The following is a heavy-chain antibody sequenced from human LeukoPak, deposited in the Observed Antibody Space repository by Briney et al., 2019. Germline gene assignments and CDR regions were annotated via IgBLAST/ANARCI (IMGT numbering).Heavy chain of an antibody. CDR3: ARGAGYSSGWYTY. V-gene: IGHV3-23*01. CDR2: ISGSGGST. J-gene: IGHJ4*02. CDR1: GLTFSSYA. Sequence: GGSLRLSCAASGLTFSSYAMSWVRQAPGKGLEWVSAISGSGGSTYYADSVKGRFTISRDNSKNTLYLQMNSLGAEDTAVYYCARGAGYSSGWYTYWGQGTLVTVSS. D-gene: IGHD6-19*01.